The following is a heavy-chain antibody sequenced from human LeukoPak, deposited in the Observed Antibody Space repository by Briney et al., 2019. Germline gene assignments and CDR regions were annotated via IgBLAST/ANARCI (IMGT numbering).Heavy chain of an antibody. CDR1: GFTFSSYW. CDR3: CFGVTHFDY. J-gene: IGHJ4*02. V-gene: IGHV3-7*01. CDR2: IKQDGSEK. Sequence: GGSLRLSCAASGFTFSSYWMSWVRQAPGKGLEWVANIKQDGSEKYYVDSVKGRFTISRDNAKNPLYLQMNSLRAEDTAVYYCCFGVTHFDYWGQGTLVTVSS. D-gene: IGHD3-3*01.